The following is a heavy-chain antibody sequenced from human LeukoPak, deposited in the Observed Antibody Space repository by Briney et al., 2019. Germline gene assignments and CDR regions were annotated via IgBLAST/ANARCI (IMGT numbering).Heavy chain of an antibody. Sequence: GGSLRLSCAASGFTFDDYAMHWVRQAPGKGLEWISGINWNGGSTGYADSVKGRFTISRDNAKNSLYLQMNNLRAEDTAMFYCATSMAQDVDAFHIWGQGTMVTVSS. V-gene: IGHV3-20*04. J-gene: IGHJ3*02. CDR1: GFTFDDYA. CDR3: ATSMAQDVDAFHI. CDR2: INWNGGST. D-gene: IGHD2-21*01.